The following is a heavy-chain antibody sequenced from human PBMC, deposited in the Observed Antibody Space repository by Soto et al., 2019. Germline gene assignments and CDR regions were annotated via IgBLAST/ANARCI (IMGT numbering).Heavy chain of an antibody. CDR3: VRDQGSYYNSYFDC. D-gene: IGHD3-10*01. V-gene: IGHV3-20*04. CDR2: INWNGGST. CDR1: GFTFDDYG. J-gene: IGHJ4*02. Sequence: GGSLRLSCAASGFTFDDYGMSWVRQAPGKGLEWVSGINWNGGSTGYADSVKGRFTISRDNAKNSLYLQMSSLRADDTALYYCVRDQGSYYNSYFDCWGQGTLVTVS.